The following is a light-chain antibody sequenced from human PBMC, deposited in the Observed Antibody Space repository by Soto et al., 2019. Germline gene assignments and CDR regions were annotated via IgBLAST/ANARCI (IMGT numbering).Light chain of an antibody. CDR1: SSNIGAGYD. CDR3: QSYDGSLSASGVV. J-gene: IGLJ2*01. CDR2: GNT. V-gene: IGLV1-40*01. Sequence: QSVLTQPPSVSGAPGQRVTISCTGSSSNIGAGYDVHWYQQIPGTAPKLLIYGNTNRPSGVPDRFSGSKSGTSASLAITGLQAEDDADYYCQSYDGSLSASGVVFGGGTKLTVL.